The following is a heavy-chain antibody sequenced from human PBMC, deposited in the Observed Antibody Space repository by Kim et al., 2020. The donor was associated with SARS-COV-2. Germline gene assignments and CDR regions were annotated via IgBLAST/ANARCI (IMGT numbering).Heavy chain of an antibody. V-gene: IGHV5-51*01. CDR3: ARHLDGGWYVDY. Sequence: RYSPSFQGQVTISADKSISTAYLQWSSRKASDTAMYYCARHLDGGWYVDYWGQGTLVTVSS. D-gene: IGHD6-19*01. J-gene: IGHJ4*02.